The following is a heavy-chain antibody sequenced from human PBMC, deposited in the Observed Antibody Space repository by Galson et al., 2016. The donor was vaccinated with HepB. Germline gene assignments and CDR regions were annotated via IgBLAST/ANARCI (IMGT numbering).Heavy chain of an antibody. CDR3: ARYSDSWAPFGY. V-gene: IGHV3-23*01. CDR1: GFTSSSYT. CDR2: ISGSGANT. Sequence: SMRFSCAASGFTSSSYTMTWVRQAPGKRLEWVSGISGSGANTYSANDVKGRFTISRDNSNNTLYLPVTSMRAEDTSLYFCARYSDSWAPFGYWGQGSLVTVSS. J-gene: IGHJ4*02. D-gene: IGHD6-13*01.